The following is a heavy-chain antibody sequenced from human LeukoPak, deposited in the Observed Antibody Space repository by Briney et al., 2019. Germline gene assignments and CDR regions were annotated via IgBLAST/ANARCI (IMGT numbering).Heavy chain of an antibody. CDR1: GFTFSSHA. V-gene: IGHV3-23*01. J-gene: IGHJ4*02. CDR3: ARHPGYSSTNYDY. CDR2: ISGSGSST. Sequence: GGSLRLTCAASGFTFSSHAMSWVRHAPGKGLQWVSGISGSGSSTYYADSVKGRFTIYRDNSKNTLFLQMNSLRAEDTAVYYCARHPGYSSTNYDYWGQGTLVTVSS. D-gene: IGHD6-13*01.